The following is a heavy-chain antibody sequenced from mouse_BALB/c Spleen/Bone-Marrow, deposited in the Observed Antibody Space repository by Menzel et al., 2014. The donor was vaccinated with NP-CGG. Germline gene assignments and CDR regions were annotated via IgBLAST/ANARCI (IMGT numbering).Heavy chain of an antibody. J-gene: IGHJ2*01. D-gene: IGHD2-3*01. CDR3: ARDDGYYDY. Sequence: EVQLQQSGPELVKPGASVKISCKASGYTFTDYNMHWVKQSHGKSLEWIGYIYPYNGGTGYNQKFKSKATLTVDNSSSTAYMELRSLTSEHSAVYYCARDDGYYDYWGQGTTLTVSS. CDR1: GYTFTDYN. V-gene: IGHV1S29*02. CDR2: IYPYNGGT.